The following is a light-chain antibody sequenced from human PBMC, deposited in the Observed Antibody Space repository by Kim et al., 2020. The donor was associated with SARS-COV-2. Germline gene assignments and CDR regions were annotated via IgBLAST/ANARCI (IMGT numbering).Light chain of an antibody. CDR2: AAS. CDR1: QDIANS. J-gene: IGKJ1*01. CDR3: QKYNSAPWT. Sequence: ASIGDRVTITCRASQDIANSLAWYQQKPGKVPQLLIYAASTLQSGVPSRFSGSGSGTEFTLTIGSLQTDDVATYYCQKYNSAPWTFGPGTKVDIK. V-gene: IGKV1-27*01.